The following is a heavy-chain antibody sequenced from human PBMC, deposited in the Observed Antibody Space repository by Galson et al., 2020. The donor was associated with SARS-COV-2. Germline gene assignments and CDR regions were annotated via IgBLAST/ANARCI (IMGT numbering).Heavy chain of an antibody. CDR3: AKGTLRGPVGYYFDY. V-gene: IGHV3-30*18. J-gene: IGHJ4*02. CDR2: ISYDGSNK. Sequence: TGGSLRLSCAASGFTFSSYGMHWVRQAPGKGLEWVAVISYDGSNKYYADSVKGRFTISRDNSKNTMYLQMNSLRAEDTAVYYCAKGTLRGPVGYYFDYWGQGTLVTVSS. D-gene: IGHD1-1*01. CDR1: GFTFSSYG.